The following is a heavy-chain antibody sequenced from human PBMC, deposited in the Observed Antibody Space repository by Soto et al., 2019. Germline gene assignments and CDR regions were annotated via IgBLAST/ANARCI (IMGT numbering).Heavy chain of an antibody. D-gene: IGHD6-19*01. CDR1: GYSFTRYW. V-gene: IGHV5-10-1*01. Sequence: RKISCKGYGYSFTRYWISWVRQLPGKGLEWMGRIDPSDSYTNYSPSFQGHVTISADKSISTAYLQWSSLKASDTAMYYCASSGVHSSGCFDYWGQGTLVTVSS. CDR2: IDPSDSYT. J-gene: IGHJ4*02. CDR3: ASSGVHSSGCFDY.